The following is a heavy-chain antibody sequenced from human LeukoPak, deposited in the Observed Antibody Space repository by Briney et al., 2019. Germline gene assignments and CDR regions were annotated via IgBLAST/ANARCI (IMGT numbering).Heavy chain of an antibody. D-gene: IGHD6-19*01. CDR2: INPSGGST. CDR3: ARGGSLAAAPHRYYFDY. J-gene: IGHJ4*02. Sequence: ASVKVSCKASGYTFTSYYMHWVRQAPGQRLEWMGIINPSGGSTTYAQKFQGRVTMTRDTSTSTVYMELSSLRSEDTAVFYCARGGSLAAAPHRYYFDYWGLGTPVTVSS. V-gene: IGHV1-46*01. CDR1: GYTFTSYY.